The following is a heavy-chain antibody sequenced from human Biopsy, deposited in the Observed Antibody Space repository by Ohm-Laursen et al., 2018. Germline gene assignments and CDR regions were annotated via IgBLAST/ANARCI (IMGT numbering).Heavy chain of an antibody. CDR1: GFTFNNYG. V-gene: IGHV3-30*03. J-gene: IGHJ6*02. Sequence: SLRLSCSASGFTFNNYGMQWVRQAPGKGLEWVAFIFYDGSNTYYADSVKGRFTISRDNSRDTLYLQMSSLRAEDTAVYYCARTSIMDVWGQGTTVTVSS. CDR3: ARTSIMDV. CDR2: IFYDGSNT. D-gene: IGHD2/OR15-2a*01.